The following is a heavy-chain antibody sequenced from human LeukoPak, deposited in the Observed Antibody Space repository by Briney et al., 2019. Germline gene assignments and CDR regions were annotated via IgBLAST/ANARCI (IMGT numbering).Heavy chain of an antibody. D-gene: IGHD4/OR15-4a*01. CDR3: ARRAGAYSHPYDY. CDR2: ISWNSGRI. J-gene: IGHJ4*02. CDR1: GFTFDDYA. V-gene: IGHV3-9*01. Sequence: GGSLRLSCAASGFTFDDYAMHWVRQAPGKGLEWVSGISWNSGRIGYADSVKGRFTISRDNAKNSLYLQMNSLRVEDTAVYYCARRAGAYSHPYDYWGQGTLVTVSS.